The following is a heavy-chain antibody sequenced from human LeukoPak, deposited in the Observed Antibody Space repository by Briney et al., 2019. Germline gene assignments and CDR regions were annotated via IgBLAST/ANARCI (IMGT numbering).Heavy chain of an antibody. V-gene: IGHV3-33*08. D-gene: IGHD6-13*01. Sequence: GGSLRLSCAASGFSLSSYWMHWVRQAPGKGLEWVAVIWYDGSNKYYADSVKGRFTISRDNSKNTLYLQMNSLRAEDTAVYYCATDGIAAAGTLDYFDYWGQGTLVTVSS. CDR3: ATDGIAAAGTLDYFDY. CDR1: GFSLSSYW. CDR2: IWYDGSNK. J-gene: IGHJ4*02.